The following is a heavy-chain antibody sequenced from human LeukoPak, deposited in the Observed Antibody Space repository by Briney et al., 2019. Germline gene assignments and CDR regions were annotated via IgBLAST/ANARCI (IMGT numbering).Heavy chain of an antibody. CDR1: GYTFSGYY. CDR3: ARDAQWELRALDV. V-gene: IGHV1-69*06. D-gene: IGHD1-26*01. J-gene: IGHJ3*01. Sequence: VASVKVSCKASGYTFSGYYLHWVRQAPGQGLEWMGGIIPISDRPNYAQKFEGRVTITADKSTNTTYMEIRSLTSDDTAVYYCARDAQWELRALDVWGRGTMVIVSS. CDR2: IIPISDRP.